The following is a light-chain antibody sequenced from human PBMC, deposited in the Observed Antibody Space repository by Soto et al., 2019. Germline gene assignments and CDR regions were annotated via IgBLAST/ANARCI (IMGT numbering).Light chain of an antibody. CDR3: SSFTDTGTVM. CDR1: SSDVGAYHS. J-gene: IGLJ3*02. V-gene: IGLV2-14*03. Sequence: QPASVSGSPGQSFTNSCTGTSSDVGAYHSVSWYQQHPGKAPKLIIFDVSNRPSGVSNRFSGSKSGNTASLTISGLQAEDEADYYCSSFTDTGTVMFGGGTKLTVL. CDR2: DVS.